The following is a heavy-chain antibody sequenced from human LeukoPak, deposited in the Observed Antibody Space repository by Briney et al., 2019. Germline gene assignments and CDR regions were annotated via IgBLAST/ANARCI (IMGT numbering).Heavy chain of an antibody. D-gene: IGHD3-9*01. CDR3: ARNPVLRYFDWLPNWFDP. J-gene: IGHJ5*02. Sequence: ASVKVSCKASGYTFTGYYMHWVRQAPGQGLEWMGWINPNSGGTNHAQKFQGRVTMTRDTSISTAYMELRRLRSDDTAVYYCARNPVLRYFDWLPNWFDPWGQGTLVTVSS. V-gene: IGHV1-2*02. CDR1: GYTFTGYY. CDR2: INPNSGGT.